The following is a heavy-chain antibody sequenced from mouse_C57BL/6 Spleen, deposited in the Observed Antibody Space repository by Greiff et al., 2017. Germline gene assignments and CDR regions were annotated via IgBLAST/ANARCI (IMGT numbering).Heavy chain of an antibody. CDR1: GYTFTSYW. CDR3: ATAEAAQARSFMDY. V-gene: IGHV1-7*01. D-gene: IGHD3-2*02. Sequence: QVHLQQSGAELAKPGASVKLSCKASGYTFTSYWMHWVKQRPGQGLEWIGYINPRSGYTKYNQKFKDKATLTADKSSSTAYMQLSSLTYVDSAVYYCATAEAAQARSFMDYWGQGTSVTVSS. CDR2: INPRSGYT. J-gene: IGHJ4*01.